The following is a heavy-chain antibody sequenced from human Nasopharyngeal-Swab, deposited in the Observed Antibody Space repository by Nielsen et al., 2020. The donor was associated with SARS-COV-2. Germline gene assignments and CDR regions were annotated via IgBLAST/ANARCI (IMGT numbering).Heavy chain of an antibody. Sequence: SETLSLTCTVSGGSISSYYWSWIRQPAGKGLEWIGRIYTSGSTNYNPSLKSRVTMSVDTSKNQFSLKLSSVTAADTAVYYCARTIGSPHYYDSSGLDAFDIWGQGTMVTVSS. D-gene: IGHD3-22*01. J-gene: IGHJ3*02. CDR1: GGSISSYY. V-gene: IGHV4-4*07. CDR2: IYTSGST. CDR3: ARTIGSPHYYDSSGLDAFDI.